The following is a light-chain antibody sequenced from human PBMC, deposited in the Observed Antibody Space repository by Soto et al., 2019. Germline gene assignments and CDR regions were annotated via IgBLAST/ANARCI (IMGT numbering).Light chain of an antibody. V-gene: IGLV4-69*01. CDR3: QTWGTGVHVV. CDR2: LNSDGSH. J-gene: IGLJ2*01. CDR1: SGLSSYA. Sequence: QSVLTQSPSASASLGASVKLTCTLSSGLSSYAIAWHQQQPEKGPRYLMKLNSDGSHSKGDGIPDRFSGSSSGAKRYLTISSLQSEDEADYYCQTWGTGVHVVFGGGTQLTVL.